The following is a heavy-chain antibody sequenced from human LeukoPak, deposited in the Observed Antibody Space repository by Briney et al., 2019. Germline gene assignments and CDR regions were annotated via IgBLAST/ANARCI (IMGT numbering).Heavy chain of an antibody. Sequence: GASVTVSSKASGGTFSSYAISWVRQAPGQGREWMGGIIPIFGTANYAQKFQGRVTITTDESTSTAYMELSSLRSEDTAVYYCARDGSGSYYNRDYYYYYMDVWGKGTTVTVSS. CDR2: IIPIFGTA. CDR3: ARDGSGSYYNRDYYYYYMDV. CDR1: GGTFSSYA. J-gene: IGHJ6*03. D-gene: IGHD3-10*01. V-gene: IGHV1-69*05.